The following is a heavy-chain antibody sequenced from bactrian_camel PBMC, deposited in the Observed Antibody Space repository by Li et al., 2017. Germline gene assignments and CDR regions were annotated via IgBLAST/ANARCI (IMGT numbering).Heavy chain of an antibody. Sequence: QVQLVESGGDLVQPGGSLRLSCAASGFTFASYFMNWVRQAPGKGLEWVSGIDSTGSSTHYADSVKGRFTISRDNAKNTLYLQLTVLKIEDAAMYYCANSCKMTVTYGARGPRSPSP. CDR3: ANSCKMTVT. J-gene: IGHJ4*01. V-gene: IGHV3S6*01. CDR1: GFTFASYF. D-gene: IGHD6*01. CDR2: IDSTGSST.